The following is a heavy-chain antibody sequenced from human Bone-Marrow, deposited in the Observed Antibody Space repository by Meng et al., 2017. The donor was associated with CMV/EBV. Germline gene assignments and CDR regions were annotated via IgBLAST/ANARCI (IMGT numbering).Heavy chain of an antibody. J-gene: IGHJ4*02. CDR2: INHSGST. Sequence: SETLSLICAVYGGSFSGYYWSWIRQPPGKGLEWIGEINHSGSTNYNPSLKSRVTISVDTSKNQFSLKLSSVTAADTAVYYCARGLGYGDPGDYWGQGTLVTVSS. CDR3: ARGLGYGDPGDY. CDR1: GGSFSGYY. V-gene: IGHV4-34*01. D-gene: IGHD4-17*01.